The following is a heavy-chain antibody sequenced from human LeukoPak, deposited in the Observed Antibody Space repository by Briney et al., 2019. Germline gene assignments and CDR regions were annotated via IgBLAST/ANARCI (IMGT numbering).Heavy chain of an antibody. D-gene: IGHD3-3*01. CDR3: ARCITILGNTNWFDP. J-gene: IGHJ5*02. CDR2: ISAYNGNT. CDR1: GYTFTSYG. V-gene: IGHV1-18*01. Sequence: ASVKVSCKASGYTFTSYGISWVRQAPGQGLEWMGWISAYNGNTNYAQKLQGRVTMTTDTSTSTAYMELRSLRSDDTAAYYCARCITILGNTNWFDPWGQGTLVTVSS.